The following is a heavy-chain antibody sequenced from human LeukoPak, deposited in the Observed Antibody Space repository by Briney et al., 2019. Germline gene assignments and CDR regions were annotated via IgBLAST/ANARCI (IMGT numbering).Heavy chain of an antibody. J-gene: IGHJ1*01. D-gene: IGHD2-2*01. V-gene: IGHV4-38-2*02. Sequence: PSETLSLTCTVSDYSISSGYYWGWIRQSPGKGLEWIGEINHSGSTNYNPSLKSRVTISVDTSKNQFSLKLSSVTAADTAVYYCARRSSSTSKYFQHWGQGTLVTVSS. CDR3: ARRSSSTSKYFQH. CDR1: DYSISSGYY. CDR2: INHSGST.